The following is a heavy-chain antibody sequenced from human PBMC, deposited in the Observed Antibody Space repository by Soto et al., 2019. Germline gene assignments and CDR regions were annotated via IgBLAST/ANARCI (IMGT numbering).Heavy chain of an antibody. Sequence: ESVGGVVQPGRSLRLSCAASGFTFSSYGMHWVRQAPGKGLEWVAVISYDGSNKYYADSVKGRFTISRDNSKNTLYLQMNSLRAEDTAVYYCAKKSFVYYDFWSGRYYYYYYGMDVWGQGTTVTVSS. D-gene: IGHD3-3*01. V-gene: IGHV3-30*18. J-gene: IGHJ6*02. CDR2: ISYDGSNK. CDR1: GFTFSSYG. CDR3: AKKSFVYYDFWSGRYYYYYYGMDV.